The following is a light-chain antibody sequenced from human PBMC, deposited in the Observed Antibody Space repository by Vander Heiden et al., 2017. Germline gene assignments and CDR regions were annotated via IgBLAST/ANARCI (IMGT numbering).Light chain of an antibody. CDR3: QQYNNWPPWT. CDR1: QSVSSN. J-gene: IGKJ1*01. V-gene: IGKV3-15*01. CDR2: GAS. Sequence: EIVKTQSPATLSVSPGERATLSCRASQSVSSNLAWYQQKPGQAPRLLIDGASTRATGIPARFSGSGSGTEFTLTISSLQSEDFAVYYCQQYNNWPPWTFGQGTKVEIK.